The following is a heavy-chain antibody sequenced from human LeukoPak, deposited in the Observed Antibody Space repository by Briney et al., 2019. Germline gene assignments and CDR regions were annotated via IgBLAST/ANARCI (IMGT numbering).Heavy chain of an antibody. Sequence: SETLSLTCTVSGGSISSYYWSWIRQPPGKGLEWIGYIYYSGSTNYNPSLKCRVTISVDTSKNQFSLKLSSVTAADTAVYYCASYYYDSSGYYLDYWGQGTLVTVSS. CDR2: IYYSGST. V-gene: IGHV4-59*01. D-gene: IGHD3-22*01. CDR3: ASYYYDSSGYYLDY. CDR1: GGSISSYY. J-gene: IGHJ4*02.